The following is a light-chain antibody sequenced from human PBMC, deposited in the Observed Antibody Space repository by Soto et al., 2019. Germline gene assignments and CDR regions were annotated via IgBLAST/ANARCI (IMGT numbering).Light chain of an antibody. CDR2: AAS. V-gene: IGKV1-6*01. CDR3: LQDYTYPRT. CDR1: QDIRND. Sequence: IQLTQSPSSLSASVGDRVTITCRASQDIRNDLVWFQQKPGKAPILLIYAASTLQSGVPPRFSGSGSGTDFTLTISSLQAEDFATYYCLQDYTYPRTFGGGTKVDI. J-gene: IGKJ4*01.